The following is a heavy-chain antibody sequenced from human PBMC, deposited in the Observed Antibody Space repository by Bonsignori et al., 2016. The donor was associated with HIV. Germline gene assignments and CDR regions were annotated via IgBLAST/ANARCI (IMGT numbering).Heavy chain of an antibody. CDR3: ATLQLPGFYFDS. J-gene: IGHJ4*02. Sequence: QLQLQESGPGLLKPSETLSITCTVSGASISSRSHYWGLIRQPPGKGLEWIGSVYYSGTTYYNPSFKSRVTISLDSSKNQFSLRLTTVNAADTAVYFCATLQLPGFYFDSWGQGTLVTVSS. CDR1: GASISSRSHY. V-gene: IGHV4-39*07. CDR2: VYYSGTT. D-gene: IGHD1-1*01.